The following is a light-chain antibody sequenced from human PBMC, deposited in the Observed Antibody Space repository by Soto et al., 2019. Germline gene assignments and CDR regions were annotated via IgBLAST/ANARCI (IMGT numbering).Light chain of an antibody. V-gene: IGKV1-5*03. CDR1: QSISSW. J-gene: IGKJ2*01. CDR3: QQYNSYPYP. Sequence: DIQMTQSPSTLSASVGDRVTITCRASQSISSWLAGYQQKPGKAPKLLIYKASSLESGVPSRFSSSGSGTAFTLTISSLQPDDFAPYYCQQYNSYPYPFGQGTKLPIK. CDR2: KAS.